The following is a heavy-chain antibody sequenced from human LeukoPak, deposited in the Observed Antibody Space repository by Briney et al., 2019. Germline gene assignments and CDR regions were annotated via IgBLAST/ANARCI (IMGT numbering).Heavy chain of an antibody. CDR2: IKEDGSEE. J-gene: IGHJ4*02. V-gene: IGHV3-7*01. CDR1: GFTFSNHW. Sequence: PGGSLRLSCAASGFTFSNHWLSWVRQAPGKGLDWVANIKEDGSEERYADSVKGRVSISRDNAKNSLLLQMSSLRAEDTAVYYCARYCSSATCIDSWGQGTLVTVSS. CDR3: ARYCSSATCIDS. D-gene: IGHD2-2*01.